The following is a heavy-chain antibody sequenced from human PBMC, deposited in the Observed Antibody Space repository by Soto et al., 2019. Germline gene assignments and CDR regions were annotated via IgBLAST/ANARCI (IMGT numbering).Heavy chain of an antibody. Sequence: GGSLRLSCAASGFTFSTYALSWVRQAPGKGLEWVSAISANGQGIYYADSVRGRFTISRDNSKNAIFLHMDSLRAEDTAVYYCAKDRNYPRDQFHYWGQGTLVTVSS. CDR1: GFTFSTYA. J-gene: IGHJ4*02. CDR3: AKDRNYPRDQFHY. D-gene: IGHD1-7*01. CDR2: ISANGQGI. V-gene: IGHV3-23*01.